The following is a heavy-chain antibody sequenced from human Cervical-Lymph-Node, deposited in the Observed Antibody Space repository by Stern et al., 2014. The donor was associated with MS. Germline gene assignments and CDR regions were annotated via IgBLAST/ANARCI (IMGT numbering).Heavy chain of an antibody. V-gene: IGHV7-4-1*02. CDR3: ARDLEAALDY. CDR2: INTNTGNP. CDR1: GYTFTSYA. J-gene: IGHJ4*02. Sequence: QVKLVESGSALKKPGASVKVSCKASGYTFTSYAMNWVRQAPPQGLEWMAWINTNTGNPTYAQAFTGRFVFSLDTSVSTAYLQISSLKAEDTAVYYCARDLEAALDYWGQGTLVTVSS. D-gene: IGHD6-6*01.